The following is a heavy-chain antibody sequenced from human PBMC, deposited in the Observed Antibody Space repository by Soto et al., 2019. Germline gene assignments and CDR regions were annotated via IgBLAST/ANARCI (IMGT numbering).Heavy chain of an antibody. CDR3: AKDSYKVVVTPEFDY. Sequence: ESGGGVVQPGRSLRLSCAASGFTFSSYGMHWVRQAPGKGLEWVAVISYDGSNKYYADSVKGRFTISRDNTKNTLYLQMNSQRAEDTAVYYCAKDSYKVVVTPEFDYWGQGTLVTVSS. D-gene: IGHD2-21*02. J-gene: IGHJ4*02. CDR2: ISYDGSNK. V-gene: IGHV3-30*18. CDR1: GFTFSSYG.